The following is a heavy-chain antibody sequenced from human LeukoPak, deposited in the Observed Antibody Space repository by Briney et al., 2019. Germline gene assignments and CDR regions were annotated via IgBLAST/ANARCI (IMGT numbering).Heavy chain of an antibody. J-gene: IGHJ4*02. CDR2: INGSGGST. V-gene: IGHV3-23*01. D-gene: IGHD6-6*01. Sequence: GGSLRLSCAASGFTFSSYAMSWVRQAPGKGLEWVSAINGSGGSTYYADSVKGRLTLHRDNYKNTLYLQVNSLRAEDTAVYYCAKSPRYSSSSGFDYWGQGTLVTDSS. CDR3: AKSPRYSSSSGFDY. CDR1: GFTFSSYA.